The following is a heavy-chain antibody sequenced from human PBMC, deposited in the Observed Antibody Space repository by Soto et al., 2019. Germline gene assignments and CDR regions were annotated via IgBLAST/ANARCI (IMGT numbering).Heavy chain of an antibody. CDR1: GGTFSSYA. CDR2: IIPILGIA. J-gene: IGHJ5*02. D-gene: IGHD6-13*01. V-gene: IGHV1-69*04. Sequence: ASVKVSCKASGGTFSSYAISWVRQAPGQGLEWMGRIIPILGIANYAQKFQGRVTITADKSTSTAYMELSSLRSEDTAVYYCARGQGSYNWFDPWGQGTLVTVSS. CDR3: ARGQGSYNWFDP.